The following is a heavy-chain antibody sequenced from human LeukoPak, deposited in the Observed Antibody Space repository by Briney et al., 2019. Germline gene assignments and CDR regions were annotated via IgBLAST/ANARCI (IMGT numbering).Heavy chain of an antibody. V-gene: IGHV3-23*01. Sequence: GGSLRLSCAASGFTFSSYAMSWVRQAPGKGLEWVSDINGSGGSTYYADSVKGRFTISRENAKNSLYLQMNSLRAGDTAVYYCARVDPRWLQLDYWGQGTLVTVSS. CDR2: INGSGGST. CDR1: GFTFSSYA. CDR3: ARVDPRWLQLDY. J-gene: IGHJ4*02. D-gene: IGHD5-24*01.